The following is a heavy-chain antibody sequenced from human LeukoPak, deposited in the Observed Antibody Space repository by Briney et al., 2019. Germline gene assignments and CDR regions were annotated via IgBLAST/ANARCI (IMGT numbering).Heavy chain of an antibody. CDR2: IRSKANSYAT. CDR3: TRSDGSYYYWHLDY. J-gene: IGHJ4*01. V-gene: IGHV3-73*01. D-gene: IGHD1-26*01. Sequence: GGSLRLSCAASGFTFSGSAMHWVRQASGKGLEWVGRIRSKANSYATAYAASVKGRFTISRDDSKNTAYLQMNSLKTADTAVYYCTRSDGSYYYWHLDYWGHGTLVTVSS. CDR1: GFTFSGSA.